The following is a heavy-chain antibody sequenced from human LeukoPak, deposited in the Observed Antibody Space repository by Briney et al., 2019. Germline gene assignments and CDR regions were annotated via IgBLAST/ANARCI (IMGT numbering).Heavy chain of an antibody. J-gene: IGHJ3*02. CDR2: IYTSGST. CDR3: TIAAGALDAFDI. Sequence: SETLSLTCTVSGGSISSYYWSWIRQPAGKGLEWIGRIYTSGSTNCNPSLKSRVTMSVDTSKNQFSLKLSSVTAADTAVYYCTIAAGALDAFDIWGQGTMVTVSS. D-gene: IGHD6-19*01. CDR1: GGSISSYY. V-gene: IGHV4-4*07.